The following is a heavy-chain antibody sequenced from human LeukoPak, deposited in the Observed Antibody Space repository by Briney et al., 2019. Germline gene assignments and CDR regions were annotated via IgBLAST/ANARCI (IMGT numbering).Heavy chain of an antibody. D-gene: IGHD1-26*01. CDR3: AKNGQSGFSFDP. J-gene: IGHJ5*02. V-gene: IGHV4-34*01. CDR2: GSERGGT. CDR1: GESLNGHY. Sequence: SETLSLTCAVYGESLNGHYWSWIRQSPGKGLEWIGEGSERGGTKFNPSLKSRVTISADTSKNQFSLRLSSVTAADTAVYHCAKNGQSGFSFDPWGRGTLVTVSS.